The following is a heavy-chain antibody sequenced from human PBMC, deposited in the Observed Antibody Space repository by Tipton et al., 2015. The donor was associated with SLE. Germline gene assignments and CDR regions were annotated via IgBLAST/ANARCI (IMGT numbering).Heavy chain of an antibody. V-gene: IGHV3-30*04. CDR1: GFTFSSYP. Sequence: SLRLSCVVSGFTFSSYPMHWVRQAPGKGLEWVAVISYDGSNKYYADSVKGRFTISRDNSKNTLYLQMNSLRAEDTAVYYCATGLSGWPDAFDIWGQGTMVTVSS. D-gene: IGHD6-19*01. CDR2: ISYDGSNK. CDR3: ATGLSGWPDAFDI. J-gene: IGHJ3*02.